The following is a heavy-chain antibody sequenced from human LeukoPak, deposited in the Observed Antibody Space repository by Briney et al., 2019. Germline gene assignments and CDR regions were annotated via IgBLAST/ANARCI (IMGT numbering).Heavy chain of an antibody. Sequence: PSQTLSLTCTVSGGSISSGDYFWSWIRQHPGKGLEWIGYIYDSGSTYYNPSLKSRVAISVDRSKNQFSLKLSPVTAADTAVYYCARLISAYYADYWGQGALVTVSS. J-gene: IGHJ4*02. CDR2: IYDSGST. CDR3: ARLISAYYADY. CDR1: GGSISSGDYF. V-gene: IGHV4-31*03. D-gene: IGHD1-26*01.